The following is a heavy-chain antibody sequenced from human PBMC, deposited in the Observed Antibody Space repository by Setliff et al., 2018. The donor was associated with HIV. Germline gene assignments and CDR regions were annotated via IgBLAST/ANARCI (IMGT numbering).Heavy chain of an antibody. CDR1: GGSISSGGYY. D-gene: IGHD2-2*01. CDR2: IYYSGST. CDR3: AAWGPRYTYAPFFFDS. J-gene: IGHJ4*02. V-gene: IGHV4-31*03. Sequence: SETLSLTCTVSGGSISSGGYYWSWIRQHPGKGLEWIGYIYYSGSTYYNPSLKSRVIISVDASKNQFSLRLPSVTAADTAVYYCAAWGPRYTYAPFFFDSWGQGTLVTVSS.